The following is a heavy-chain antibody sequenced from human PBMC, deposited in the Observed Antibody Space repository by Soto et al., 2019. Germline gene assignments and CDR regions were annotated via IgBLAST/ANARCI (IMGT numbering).Heavy chain of an antibody. D-gene: IGHD2-15*01. J-gene: IGHJ1*01. CDR3: AKSNTYCSGGSCSEYFQH. CDR2: ISGSGGST. CDR1: GFTFSSYA. Sequence: QPVGSLRLSCAASGFTFSSYAVSWVRQAPGKGLEWVSAISGSGGSTYYADPVKGRFTISRDNSKNTLYLQMNSLRAEDTAVYCCAKSNTYCSGGSCSEYFQHWGQGTLVTVSS. V-gene: IGHV3-23*01.